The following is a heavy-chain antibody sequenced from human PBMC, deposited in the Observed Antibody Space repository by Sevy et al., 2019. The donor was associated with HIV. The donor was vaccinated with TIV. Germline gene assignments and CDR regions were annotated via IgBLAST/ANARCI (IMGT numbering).Heavy chain of an antibody. Sequence: ASVKVSCKASGGTFSSYAISWVRQAPGQGLEWMGGIIPIFGTANYAQKFQGRATITADKSTSTAYMELSSLRSEDTAVYYCARVSGYSYGTDYYYYMDVWGKGTTVTVSS. CDR2: IIPIFGTA. D-gene: IGHD5-18*01. J-gene: IGHJ6*03. V-gene: IGHV1-69*06. CDR1: GGTFSSYA. CDR3: ARVSGYSYGTDYYYYMDV.